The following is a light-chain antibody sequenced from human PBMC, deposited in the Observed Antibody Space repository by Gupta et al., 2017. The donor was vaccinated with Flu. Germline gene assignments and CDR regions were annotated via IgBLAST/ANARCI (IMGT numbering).Light chain of an antibody. CDR1: QSVGTY. V-gene: IGKV3-11*01. CDR3: QQRSNPIT. J-gene: IGKJ5*01. CDR2: DAS. Sequence: IVLTQSPATLSVSPGEGATLSCRASQSVGTYLAWYQQKPGQAPRLLIYDASKRATGIPARFSGSGSGTDFTLTISSLEPEDSAVYYWQQRSNPITFGQGTLLEMK.